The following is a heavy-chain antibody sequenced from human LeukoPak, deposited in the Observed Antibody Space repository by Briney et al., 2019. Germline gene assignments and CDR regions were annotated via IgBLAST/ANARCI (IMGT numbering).Heavy chain of an antibody. Sequence: SETLSLTCTVSGGSISSFYWSWIRQPPGKGLEWIGHFYYSGSGSTNYNPSLKSRVTISVDTAKNQFSLKLNSVTAADTAVYYCARGPPRDYGSGSYYKDYYYGMDVWGQGTTVTVSS. CDR1: GGSISSFY. J-gene: IGHJ6*02. V-gene: IGHV4-59*01. CDR3: ARGPPRDYGSGSYYKDYYYGMDV. D-gene: IGHD3-10*01. CDR2: FYYSGSGST.